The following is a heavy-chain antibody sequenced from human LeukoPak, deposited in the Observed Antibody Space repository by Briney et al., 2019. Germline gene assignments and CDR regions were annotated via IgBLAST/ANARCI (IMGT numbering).Heavy chain of an antibody. CDR2: IYHSGST. J-gene: IGHJ6*03. CDR3: ARVKDDILTGIYYYYYMDV. CDR1: GYSISSGYY. V-gene: IGHV4-38-2*02. Sequence: PSETLSLTCTVSGYSISSGYYWGWIRQPPGKGLEWIGSIYHSGSTYYNPSLKSRVTISVDTSKNQFSLKLSSVTAADTAVYYCARVKDDILTGIYYYYYMDVWGKGTTVTVSS. D-gene: IGHD3-9*01.